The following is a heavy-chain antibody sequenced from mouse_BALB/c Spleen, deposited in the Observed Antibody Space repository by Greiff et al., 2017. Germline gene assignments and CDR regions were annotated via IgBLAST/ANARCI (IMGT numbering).Heavy chain of an antibody. CDR1: GFSLTSYG. D-gene: IGHD2-3*01. V-gene: IGHV2-9*02. CDR2: IWAGGST. Sequence: QVQLKQSGPGLVAPSQSLSITCTVSGFSLTSYGVHWVRQPPGKGLEWLGVIWAGGSTNYNSDLMSRLSISKDNSKSQVFLKMNSLQTDDTAMYYCAIPYDGYYEEAMDYWGQGTSVTVSA. J-gene: IGHJ4*01. CDR3: AIPYDGYYEEAMDY.